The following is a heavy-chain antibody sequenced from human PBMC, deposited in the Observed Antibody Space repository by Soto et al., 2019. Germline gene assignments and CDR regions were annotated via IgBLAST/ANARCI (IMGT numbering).Heavy chain of an antibody. D-gene: IGHD2-2*01. CDR3: ARRGGYCSSTSCYEGGNYYYGMDV. J-gene: IGHJ6*02. Sequence: GESLKISCKGSGYSFTSYWIGWVRQMPGKSLERMGIIYPGDSDTRYSPSFQGQVTISAYKSISTAYLQWSSLKASDTAMYYCARRGGYCSSTSCYEGGNYYYGMDVWGQGTTVTVSS. CDR2: IYPGDSDT. V-gene: IGHV5-51*01. CDR1: GYSFTSYW.